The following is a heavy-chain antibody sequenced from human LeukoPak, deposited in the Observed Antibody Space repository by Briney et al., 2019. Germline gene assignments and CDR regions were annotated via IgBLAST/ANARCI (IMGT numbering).Heavy chain of an antibody. D-gene: IGHD1-1*01. Sequence: SETLSLTCTVSGGSISSYYWSWIRQPAGKGLEWIGRIYTSGSTNYNPSLKSRVTISVDTSKNQFSLKLSSVTAADTAVYYCARVGTGPTTYYGMDVWGQGTTVTVSS. CDR1: GGSISSYY. V-gene: IGHV4-4*07. CDR2: IYTSGST. CDR3: ARVGTGPTTYYGMDV. J-gene: IGHJ6*02.